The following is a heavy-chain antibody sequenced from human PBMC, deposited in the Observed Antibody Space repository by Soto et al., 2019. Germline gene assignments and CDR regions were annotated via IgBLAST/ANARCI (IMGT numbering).Heavy chain of an antibody. Sequence: ASVKLSCKASGDRFTSYYMHWVRQAPGQGLEWMGIINPSGGSTSYAQKFQGRVTMTRDTSTSTVYMELSSLRSEDTAVYYCARDLGAGLYSSSWYFDSWGQGTLVTVS. CDR3: ARDLGAGLYSSSWYFDS. CDR1: GDRFTSYY. CDR2: INPSGGST. V-gene: IGHV1-46*01. J-gene: IGHJ4*02. D-gene: IGHD6-13*01.